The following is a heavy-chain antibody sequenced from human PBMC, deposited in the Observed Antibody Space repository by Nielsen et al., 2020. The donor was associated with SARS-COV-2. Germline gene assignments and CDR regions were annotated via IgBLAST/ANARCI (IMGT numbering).Heavy chain of an antibody. J-gene: IGHJ4*02. CDR3: ATPTLRSGWYYPQ. CDR1: GFTFGDYA. Sequence: GESLKISCTASGFTFGDYAMSWVRQAPGKGLEWVSGISDSGDNTLYSDSVWGRFTISRDNSKNTLYLQMNSLRVEDTALYYCATPTLRSGWYYPQWGQGTLVTVSS. V-gene: IGHV3-23*01. CDR2: ISDSGDNT. D-gene: IGHD6-19*01.